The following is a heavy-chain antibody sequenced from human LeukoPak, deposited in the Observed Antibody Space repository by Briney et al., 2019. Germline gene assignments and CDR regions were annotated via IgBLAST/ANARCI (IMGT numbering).Heavy chain of an antibody. V-gene: IGHV4-59*12. J-gene: IGHJ4*02. Sequence: SETLSLTCTVSGGSISSSYWSWIRQPPGKGLEWIGYIYYSGRTNYNPSLKSRVTISVDTSKNQFSLKLSSVTAADTAVYYCARTLSSSGSRGAFDYWGQGTLVTVSS. D-gene: IGHD6-13*01. CDR1: GGSISSSY. CDR3: ARTLSSSGSRGAFDY. CDR2: IYYSGRT.